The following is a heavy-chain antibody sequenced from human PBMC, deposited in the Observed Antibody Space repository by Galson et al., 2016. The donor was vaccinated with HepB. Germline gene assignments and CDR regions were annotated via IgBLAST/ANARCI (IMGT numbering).Heavy chain of an antibody. CDR1: GFTFRKYW. CDR2: IKPDGSEK. Sequence: SLRLSCAASGFTFRKYWMNWVCQAPGKGLEWVANIKPDGSEKYYADPVKGRFTISRDNAKHSLFLQMNNLRAEDTAVYYCARPIRDAAMIGDDYWGQGTLVTVSS. J-gene: IGHJ4*02. D-gene: IGHD5-18*01. CDR3: ARPIRDAAMIGDDY. V-gene: IGHV3-7*01.